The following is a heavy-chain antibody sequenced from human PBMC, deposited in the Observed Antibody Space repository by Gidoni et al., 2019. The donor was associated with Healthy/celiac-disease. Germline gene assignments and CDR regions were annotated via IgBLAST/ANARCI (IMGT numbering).Heavy chain of an antibody. J-gene: IGHJ4*02. Sequence: QVQLVQSGAEVTKPGASVKVSCKASGYTFTSYGISWVRQAPGQGLEWMGWISAYHGNTNYAQKLQGRVTMTTDTSTSTAYMELRSLRSDDTAVYYCARGRVRVAGYSSSWAEFDYWGQGTLVTVSS. CDR2: ISAYHGNT. D-gene: IGHD6-13*01. V-gene: IGHV1-18*04. CDR3: ARGRVRVAGYSSSWAEFDY. CDR1: GYTFTSYG.